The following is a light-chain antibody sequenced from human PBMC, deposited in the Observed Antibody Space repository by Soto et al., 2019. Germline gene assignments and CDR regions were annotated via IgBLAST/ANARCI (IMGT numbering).Light chain of an antibody. CDR1: QSVSSTY. J-gene: IGKJ1*01. Sequence: EIVLTQSPGTLSLSPGERATLSCRASQSVSSTYLAWYQQKPGHAPRLLIYSASSRATGIPDRFRGSGSATDFTLTISRLEPEDFAVYYCQQYGRSPRTFGQGTKVEIK. CDR3: QQYGRSPRT. V-gene: IGKV3-20*01. CDR2: SAS.